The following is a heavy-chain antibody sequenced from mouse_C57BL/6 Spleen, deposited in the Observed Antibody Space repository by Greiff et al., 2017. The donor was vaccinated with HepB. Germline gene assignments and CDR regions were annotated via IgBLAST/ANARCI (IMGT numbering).Heavy chain of an antibody. Sequence: VQLQQPGAELVKPGASVKMSCKASGYTFTSYWITWVKQRPGQGLEWIGDIYPGSGSTNYNEKFKSKATLTVDTSSTTACMQLSSLTSEDSAVYCFAREGYSNSFDYWGQGTTLTVSS. J-gene: IGHJ2*01. V-gene: IGHV1-55*01. CDR2: IYPGSGST. D-gene: IGHD2-5*01. CDR3: AREGYSNSFDY. CDR1: GYTFTSYW.